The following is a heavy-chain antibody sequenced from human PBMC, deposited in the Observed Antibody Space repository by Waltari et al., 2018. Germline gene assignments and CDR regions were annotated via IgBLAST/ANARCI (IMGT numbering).Heavy chain of an antibody. CDR2: IYSGGST. J-gene: IGHJ1*01. CDR1: GFTVSSNY. Sequence: EVQLVETGGGLIQPGGSLRLSCAASGFTVSSNYMSWVRQAPGKGLEWVSVIYSGGSTYYADSVKGRFTISRDNSKNTLYLRMNSLRAEDTAVYYCAISSHEIEYFQHWGQGTLVTVSS. CDR3: AISSHEIEYFQH. V-gene: IGHV3-53*02.